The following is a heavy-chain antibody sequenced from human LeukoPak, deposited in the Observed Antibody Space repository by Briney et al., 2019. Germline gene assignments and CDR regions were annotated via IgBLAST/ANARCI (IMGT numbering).Heavy chain of an antibody. CDR3: ARLDITFGGTYYFDY. V-gene: IGHV5-10-1*01. D-gene: IGHD3-16*01. CDR2: IDPSDSFT. CDR1: GDSFTNYW. Sequence: GESLKISCKCSGDSFTNYWISWVRQMPGKGLEWMGRIDPSDSFTNYSPSFQGHVTISADKSISTAYLQWSSLKASDTAMYFCARLDITFGGTYYFDYWGQGTLVTVSS. J-gene: IGHJ4*02.